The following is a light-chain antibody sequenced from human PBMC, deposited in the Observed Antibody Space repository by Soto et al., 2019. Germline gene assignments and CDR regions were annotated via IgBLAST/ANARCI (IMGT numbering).Light chain of an antibody. CDR1: QSISSW. J-gene: IGKJ1*01. Sequence: DIQMTQSPSTLSVSVGDRVTITCRASQSISSWLAWYQQKPGKAPKLLIYKASTIKSGVPSRFSGSGSGTEFTLTISSLQPDDFAPYYCQHYNSYSEAFGQGTKVDIK. CDR2: KAS. CDR3: QHYNSYSEA. V-gene: IGKV1-5*03.